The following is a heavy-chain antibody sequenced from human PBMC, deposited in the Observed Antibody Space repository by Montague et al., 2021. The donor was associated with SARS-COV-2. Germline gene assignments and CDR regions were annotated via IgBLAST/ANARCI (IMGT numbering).Heavy chain of an antibody. V-gene: IGHV3-23*01. D-gene: IGHD3-3*01. CDR1: GFTFSNYA. CDR2: ISGSGGST. CDR3: AKDPHYDFWSGYYLDY. Sequence: SLRLSCAASGFTFSNYAMSWVRQAPGKGLKWVSAISGSGGSTYYADSVKGRFTISRDNSKNTLYLQMNSLRAEDTAVYYCAKDPHYDFWSGYYLDYWGQGTLVTVSS. J-gene: IGHJ4*02.